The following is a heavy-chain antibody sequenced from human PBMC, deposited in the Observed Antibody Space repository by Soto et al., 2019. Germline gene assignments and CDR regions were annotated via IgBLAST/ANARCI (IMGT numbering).Heavy chain of an antibody. CDR3: ARARLPMIVVVITTETSDY. CDR1: GFTFSSYA. V-gene: IGHV3-30-3*01. D-gene: IGHD3-22*01. CDR2: ISYDGSNK. J-gene: IGHJ4*02. Sequence: GGSLRLSCAASGFTFSSYAMHWVRQAPGKGLEWVAVISYDGSNKYYADSVKGRFTISRDNSKNTLYLQMNSLRAEDTAVYYCARARLPMIVVVITTETSDYWGQGTLVTV.